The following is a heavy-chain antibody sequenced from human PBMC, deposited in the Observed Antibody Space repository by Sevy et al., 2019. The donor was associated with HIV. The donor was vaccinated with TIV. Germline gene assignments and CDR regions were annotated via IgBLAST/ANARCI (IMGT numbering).Heavy chain of an antibody. J-gene: IGHJ5*02. CDR2: IYTSGST. V-gene: IGHV4-61*02. D-gene: IGHD2-15*01. CDR3: ARGHIVVVVAAQAGWFDP. CDR1: GGSISSGRFY. Sequence: SETLSLTCTVSGGSISSGRFYWSWVRQPAGKGLEWIGRIYTSGSTNYNPSLKSRVTMSVDTSKNQFSLKLNSVTAADTAVYYCARGHIVVVVAAQAGWFDPWGQGTLVTVSS.